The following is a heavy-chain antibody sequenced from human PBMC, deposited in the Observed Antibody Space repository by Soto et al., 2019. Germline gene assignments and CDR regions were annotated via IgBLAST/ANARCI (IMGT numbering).Heavy chain of an antibody. Sequence: SETLSLTCTVSVGSISSCDYYWSWIRQPPGKGLEWIGYIYYSGSTYYNPSLKSRITINPDTSKNQFSLQLNSVTPEDTAVYYCARAWGFSSGWYGSFSYWGQGTLVTVSS. J-gene: IGHJ4*02. CDR3: ARAWGFSSGWYGSFSY. D-gene: IGHD6-19*01. CDR1: VGSISSCDYY. V-gene: IGHV4-30-4*01. CDR2: IYYSGST.